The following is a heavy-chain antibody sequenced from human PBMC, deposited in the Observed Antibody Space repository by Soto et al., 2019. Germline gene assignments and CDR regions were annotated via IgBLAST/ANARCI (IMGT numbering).Heavy chain of an antibody. CDR3: AKVGYSSDYI. J-gene: IGHJ3*02. CDR2: ISYDGSNK. CDR1: GFTFSIYG. D-gene: IGHD6-19*01. Sequence: QVQLVESGGGVVQPGRSLRLSCAASGFTFSIYGMHWVRQAPGKGLEWVALISYDGSNKYYADSVKGRFTISRDNSKNTLYLQMNSLSAEDTAVYYCAKVGYSSDYIWGQGTMVTVSS. V-gene: IGHV3-30*18.